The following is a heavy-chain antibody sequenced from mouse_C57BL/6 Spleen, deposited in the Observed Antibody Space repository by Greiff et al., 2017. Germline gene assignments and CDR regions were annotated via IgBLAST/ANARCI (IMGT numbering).Heavy chain of an antibody. D-gene: IGHD2-3*01. CDR3: ARHEDGYYGFAY. J-gene: IGHJ3*01. CDR2: IWSAGST. Sequence: VKLMESGPGLVAPSQSLSITCTVSGFSLTSYGVHWVRQPPGKGLEWLVVIWSAGSTTYNSALKSRLSISKDNSKSQVFLKMNSLQTDDTAMYYCARHEDGYYGFAYWGQGTLVTVSA. CDR1: GFSLTSYG. V-gene: IGHV2-6-1*01.